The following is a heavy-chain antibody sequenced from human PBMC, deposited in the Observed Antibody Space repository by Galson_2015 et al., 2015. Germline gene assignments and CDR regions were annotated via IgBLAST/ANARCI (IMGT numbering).Heavy chain of an antibody. D-gene: IGHD2-21*01. CDR1: GFTFSRYG. CDR3: VRGSDYYYHDMDV. Sequence: SLRLSCAASGFTFSRYGMHWVRQAPGKGLEWVAVIWSDGSNKYHEESVKGRFTISRDNPKNTLNLQMNNLRDEDTAVYYCVRGSDYYYHDMDVWGHGTTVTVSS. V-gene: IGHV3-33*01. CDR2: IWSDGSNK. J-gene: IGHJ6*02.